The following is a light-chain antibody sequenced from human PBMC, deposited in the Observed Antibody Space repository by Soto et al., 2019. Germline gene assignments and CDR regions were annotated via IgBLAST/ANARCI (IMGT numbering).Light chain of an antibody. CDR1: QSVSSN. CDR3: QQYNWPPAWT. J-gene: IGKJ1*01. CDR2: GAS. Sequence: EIVMTQSPVTLSVSPGERATLSCRASQSVSSNLAWYQQKPGQAPRLLIYGASTRATGIPARFSGSGSGTEFTLTISSLQSEDFAVYYCQQYNWPPAWTVVQGTKVDIK. V-gene: IGKV3-15*01.